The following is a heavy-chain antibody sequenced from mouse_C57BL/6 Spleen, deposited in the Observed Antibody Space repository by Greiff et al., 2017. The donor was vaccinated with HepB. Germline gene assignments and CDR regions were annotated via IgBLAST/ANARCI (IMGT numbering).Heavy chain of an antibody. Sequence: VQLKVSEGGLVQPGSSMKLSCTASGFTFSDYYMAWVRQVPEKGLEWVANINYDGSSTYYLDSLKSRFIISRDNAKNILYLQMSSLKSEDTATYYCAREGDSSGYGFAYWGQGTLVTVSA. CDR3: AREGDSSGYGFAY. D-gene: IGHD3-2*02. J-gene: IGHJ3*01. CDR2: INYDGSST. CDR1: GFTFSDYY. V-gene: IGHV5-16*01.